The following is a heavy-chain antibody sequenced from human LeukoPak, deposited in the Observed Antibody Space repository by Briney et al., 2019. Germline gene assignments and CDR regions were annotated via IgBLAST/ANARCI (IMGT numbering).Heavy chain of an antibody. CDR2: VYYSGST. D-gene: IGHD4-11*01. V-gene: IGHV4-59*12. J-gene: IGHJ4*01. Sequence: SETLSLTCTVSGGSISSYYWSWIRQPPGKGLEWIGYVYYSGSTYYNPSLKSRVTISVDTSKNQFSLKLTSLTAADTAVYFCAEDSNIARFFIWGHGTLVTVSS. CDR3: AEDSNIARFFI. CDR1: GGSISSYY.